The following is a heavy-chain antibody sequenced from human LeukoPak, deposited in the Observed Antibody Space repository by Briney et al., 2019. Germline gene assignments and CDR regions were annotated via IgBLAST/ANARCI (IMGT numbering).Heavy chain of an antibody. D-gene: IGHD6-6*01. J-gene: IGHJ4*02. CDR2: IYHSGST. CDR3: ARGVARSSKFHFSYYFDY. Sequence: SETLSLTCTVSGYSISSSYYWGWIRQPPGKGLEWIGSIYHSGSTYYNPSLKSRVTISVDTSKNQFSLKLSSVTAADTAVYYCARGVARSSKFHFSYYFDYWGQGTLVTVSS. CDR1: GYSISSSYY. V-gene: IGHV4-38-2*02.